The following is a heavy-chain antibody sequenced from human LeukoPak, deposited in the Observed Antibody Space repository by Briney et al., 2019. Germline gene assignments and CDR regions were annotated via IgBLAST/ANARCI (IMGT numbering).Heavy chain of an antibody. V-gene: IGHV3-23*01. CDR1: GFTFSRYA. Sequence: GGSLRLSCAASGFTFSRYAMTWVRQAPGKGLEWVSVISDSGGNTYYVDSVKGRFTISRDNSKNTLYLQLNSLRAEDAAVYYCARSKSAATDSSDYWGQGTLVTVSS. CDR2: ISDSGGNT. D-gene: IGHD6-13*01. CDR3: ARSKSAATDSSDY. J-gene: IGHJ4*02.